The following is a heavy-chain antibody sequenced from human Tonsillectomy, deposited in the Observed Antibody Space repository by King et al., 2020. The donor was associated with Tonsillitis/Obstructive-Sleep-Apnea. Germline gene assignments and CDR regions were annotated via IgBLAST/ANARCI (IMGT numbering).Heavy chain of an antibody. J-gene: IGHJ6*03. V-gene: IGHV3-53*01. CDR3: ASSQRPDYYYYMDV. CDR1: GFTVSSNY. D-gene: IGHD2-2*01. CDR2: IYSGGST. Sequence: QLVQSGGGLVQPGGSLRLSCAASGFTVSSNYMSWVRQAPGKGLEWVSVIYSGGSTYYADSVKGRFTIFRDNSKNTLYLQMKSLRAEDTDVYYCASSQRPDYYYYMDVWGKGTTVTVSS.